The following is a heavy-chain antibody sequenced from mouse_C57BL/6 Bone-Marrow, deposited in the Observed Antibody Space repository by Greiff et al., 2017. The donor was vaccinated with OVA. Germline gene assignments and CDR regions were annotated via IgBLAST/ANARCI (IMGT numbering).Heavy chain of an antibody. Sequence: EVKLVESGGDLVKPGGSLKLSCAASGFTFSSYCMSWVRQTPDKRLEWVATISSGGSYTYYPDSVKGRFTISRDNAKNTLYLQKSSLKSEDTDMYNSARHKIYYDYDVDAMDYWGQGTSVTVSS. CDR3: ARHKIYYDYDVDAMDY. D-gene: IGHD2-4*01. CDR2: ISSGGSYT. CDR1: GFTFSSYC. V-gene: IGHV5-6*01. J-gene: IGHJ4*01.